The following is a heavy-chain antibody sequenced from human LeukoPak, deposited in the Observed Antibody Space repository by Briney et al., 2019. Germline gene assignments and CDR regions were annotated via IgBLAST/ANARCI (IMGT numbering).Heavy chain of an antibody. J-gene: IGHJ3*02. D-gene: IGHD6-13*01. CDR3: ARVRPRIAGRRAFDI. V-gene: IGHV4-4*07. Sequence: SEALSLTCTVSGGSISSYYWSWIRQPAGKGLEWIGRIYTSGSTNYNPSLKSRVTMSVDTSRNQFSLKLSSVTAADTAVYYCARVRPRIAGRRAFDIWGQGTMVTVSA. CDR2: IYTSGST. CDR1: GGSISSYY.